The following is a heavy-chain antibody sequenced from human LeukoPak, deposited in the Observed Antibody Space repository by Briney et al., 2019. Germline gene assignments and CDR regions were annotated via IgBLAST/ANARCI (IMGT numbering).Heavy chain of an antibody. CDR2: FYYSGST. V-gene: IGHV4-39*01. D-gene: IGHD6-19*01. Sequence: PSGTLSLTCTVSGGLISSSDYYWGWIRQPPGKGLEWIGSFYYSGSTYYSPSLKSRVTISVDTSKNQFSLKLSSVTAADTAVYYCARTAGIAVAGSRQYFDYWGQGTLVTVSS. CDR1: GGLISSSDYY. J-gene: IGHJ4*02. CDR3: ARTAGIAVAGSRQYFDY.